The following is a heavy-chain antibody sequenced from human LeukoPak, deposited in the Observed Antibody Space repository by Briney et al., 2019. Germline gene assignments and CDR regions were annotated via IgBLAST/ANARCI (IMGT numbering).Heavy chain of an antibody. J-gene: IGHJ4*02. CDR1: GGSISSYY. Sequence: SETLSLTCTVSGGSISSYYWSWIRQPPGKGLEWIGYIYYSGSTNYNPSLKSRVTISVDTSKNQFSLKLSSVTAPDTAVYYCARDITMIVWGQGTLVTVSS. D-gene: IGHD3-22*01. V-gene: IGHV4-59*01. CDR3: ARDITMIV. CDR2: IYYSGST.